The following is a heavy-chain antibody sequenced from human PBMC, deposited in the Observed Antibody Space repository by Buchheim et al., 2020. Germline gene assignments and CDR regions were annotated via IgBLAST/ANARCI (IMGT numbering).Heavy chain of an antibody. Sequence: EVRLVESGGDLVQPEGSLRLSCEVSGFTFSDYHMSWARQAPGKGLEWVANINRDGSSKHYVDSVKGRFTVPRDNAKHSLYLQMNSLRVEDTAIYYCARDIGGTFYFDYWGQGSL. V-gene: IGHV3-7*01. CDR3: ARDIGGTFYFDY. CDR1: GFTFSDYH. J-gene: IGHJ4*02. CDR2: INRDGSSK. D-gene: IGHD4-23*01.